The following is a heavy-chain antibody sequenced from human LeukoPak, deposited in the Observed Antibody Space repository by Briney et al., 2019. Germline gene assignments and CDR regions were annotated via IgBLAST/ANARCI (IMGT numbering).Heavy chain of an antibody. CDR3: ARGPTYYYGSGSYYSFFDY. D-gene: IGHD3-10*01. CDR2: INHSGST. V-gene: IGHV4-34*01. CDR1: GGSFSGYY. J-gene: IGHJ4*02. Sequence: PSETLSLTCAVYGGSFSGYYWSWIRQPPGKGLEWIGEINHSGSTNYNPSLKSRVTISVDTPKNQFSLKLSSVTAADTAVYYCARGPTYYYGSGSYYSFFDYWGQGTLVTVSS.